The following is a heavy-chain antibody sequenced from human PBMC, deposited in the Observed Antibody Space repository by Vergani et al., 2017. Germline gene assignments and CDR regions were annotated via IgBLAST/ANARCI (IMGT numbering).Heavy chain of an antibody. D-gene: IGHD3-3*01. J-gene: IGHJ6*02. CDR1: GYTFTGYY. CDR3: ARVPGVDFWSGYYHYYYGMDV. Sequence: QVQLVESGAEVKKPGASVKVSCKASGYTFTGYYMHWVRQAPGQGLEWMGWINPNSGGTNYAQKFQGRVTMTRDTSISTAYMELSRLRSDDTAVYYCARVPGVDFWSGYYHYYYGMDVWGQGTTVTVSS. V-gene: IGHV1-2*02. CDR2: INPNSGGT.